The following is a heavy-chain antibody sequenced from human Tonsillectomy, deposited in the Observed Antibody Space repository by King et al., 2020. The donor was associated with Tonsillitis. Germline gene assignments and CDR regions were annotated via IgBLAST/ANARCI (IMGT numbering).Heavy chain of an antibody. CDR3: ARGYGLRFLET. CDR2: LYTSGST. V-gene: IGHV4-4*07. CDR1: GASISNYY. D-gene: IGHD3-3*01. Sequence: QLQESGPGLVKPSETLSLTCTVSGASISNYYWSWIRQLAGKGLEWIGRLYTSGSTNYNPSLKSRVTMSGDTSKNQFSLRLSSVTAADTAVYYCARGYGLRFLETWGQGTLVTVSS. J-gene: IGHJ5*02.